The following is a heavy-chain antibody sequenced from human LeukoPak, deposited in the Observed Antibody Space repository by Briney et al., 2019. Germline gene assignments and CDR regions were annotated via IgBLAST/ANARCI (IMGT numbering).Heavy chain of an antibody. CDR1: GGSFSGYY. D-gene: IGHD5-18*01. V-gene: IGHV4-34*01. J-gene: IGHJ4*02. Sequence: SETLSLTCLVYGGSFSGYYWSWIRQPPGKGLEWIGEINHSGSTNYNPSLKSRVTISVDTSKNQFSLKLSSVTAADTAVYYCARVNVCTAMTFDYWGQGTLVTVSS. CDR3: ARVNVCTAMTFDY. CDR2: INHSGST.